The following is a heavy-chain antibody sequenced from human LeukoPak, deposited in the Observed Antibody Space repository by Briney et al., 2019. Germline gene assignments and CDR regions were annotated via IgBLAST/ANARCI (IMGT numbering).Heavy chain of an antibody. Sequence: SETLSLTCTVSGGSISSYYWSWIRQPPGKGLEWIGYIYYSGSTNYNPSLKSRVTISVDTSKNQFSLKLSSVAAADTAVYYCARVRATMIVVVIPREFDAFDIWGQGTMVTVSS. CDR2: IYYSGST. D-gene: IGHD3-22*01. CDR3: ARVRATMIVVVIPREFDAFDI. J-gene: IGHJ3*02. V-gene: IGHV4-59*01. CDR1: GGSISSYY.